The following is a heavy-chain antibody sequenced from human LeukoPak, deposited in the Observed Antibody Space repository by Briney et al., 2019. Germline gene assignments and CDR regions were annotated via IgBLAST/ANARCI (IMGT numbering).Heavy chain of an antibody. CDR3: ARESFAARWD. D-gene: IGHD6-6*01. CDR2: IKQDGSEK. CDR1: GFTFSSYG. V-gene: IGHV3-7*01. Sequence: GGSLRLSCAASGFTFSSYGMSWVRQAPGKGLEWVANIKQDGSEKDYVDSVKGRFTISRDNAKNSLYLQMNSLTAEDTAVYYCARESFAARWDWGQGTLVTVSS. J-gene: IGHJ4*02.